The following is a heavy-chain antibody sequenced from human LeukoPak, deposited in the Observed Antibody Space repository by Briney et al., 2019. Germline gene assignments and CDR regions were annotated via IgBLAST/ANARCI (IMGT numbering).Heavy chain of an antibody. V-gene: IGHV4-61*02. CDR1: GGSISSGSYE. CDR2: IYTSGST. J-gene: IGHJ6*03. CDR3: ARECYSNYGYYMDV. Sequence: PSETLSLTCTVSGGSISSGSYEWSWIRQPAGKGLEWIGRIYTSGSTNYNPSLKSRVTISVDTSKNQFSLKLSSVTAADTAVYYCARECYSNYGYYMDVWGKGTTVTVSS. D-gene: IGHD4-11*01.